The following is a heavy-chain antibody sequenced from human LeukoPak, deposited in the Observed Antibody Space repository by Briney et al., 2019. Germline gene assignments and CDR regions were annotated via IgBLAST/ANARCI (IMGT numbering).Heavy chain of an antibody. J-gene: IGHJ5*02. D-gene: IGHD3-22*01. V-gene: IGHV3-7*01. CDR2: IKQDGSEK. CDR3: ASLGGSYYDTSDNP. CDR1: GFTISSYW. Sequence: GGALRLSCAAPGFTISSYWMSWVRQAPGKGLEWVANIKQDGSEKNYVDSLKGRFTISRDNAKNSLFLQMNSLRAEDTAVYYCASLGGSYYDTSDNPWGQGTLVTVSS.